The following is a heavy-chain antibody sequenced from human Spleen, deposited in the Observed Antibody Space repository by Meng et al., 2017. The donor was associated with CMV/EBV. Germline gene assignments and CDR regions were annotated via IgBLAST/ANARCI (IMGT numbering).Heavy chain of an antibody. CDR1: GGSVSSGSYY. D-gene: IGHD3-22*01. V-gene: IGHV4-61*01. J-gene: IGHJ1*01. CDR3: ARGLYYYDSSALQH. CDR2: IYYSGST. Sequence: VPVQESGPRLVKPSETLSLTCIVSGGSVSSGSYYWSWIRQPPGKGLEWIGYIYYSGSTNYNPSLKSRVTISVDTSKNQFSLKLSSVTAADTAVYYCARGLYYYDSSALQHWGQGTLVTVSS.